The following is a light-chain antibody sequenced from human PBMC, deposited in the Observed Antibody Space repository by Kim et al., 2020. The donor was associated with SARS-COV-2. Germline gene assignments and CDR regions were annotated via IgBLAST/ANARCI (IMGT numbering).Light chain of an antibody. J-gene: IGLJ2*01. CDR1: NIGPAYD. CDR3: QTYDSGHVV. CDR2: GDI. V-gene: IGLV1-40*01. Sequence: GAPGRTVPNPGTGSNIGPAYDVHWYQQFPGSAPKLLIYGDIHRPSGVPDRFSGSKSGTSASLAITGLQGEDEADYFCQTYDSGHVVFGGGTQLTV.